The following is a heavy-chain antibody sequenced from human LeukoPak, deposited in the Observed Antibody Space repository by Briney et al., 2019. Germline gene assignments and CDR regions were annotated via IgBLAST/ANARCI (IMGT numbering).Heavy chain of an antibody. CDR3: ARGPQGVTRPEY. V-gene: IGHV4-34*01. CDR2: IYYTGST. CDR1: GGSFSGYF. D-gene: IGHD4-17*01. Sequence: SETLSLTCAVYGGSFSGYFWGWIRQPPGKGLEWIGTIYYTGSTYYNPSLKSRVTISVDTSKNQFSLKVRSVTAADTAVYYCARGPQGVTRPEYWGQGTLVTVSS. J-gene: IGHJ4*02.